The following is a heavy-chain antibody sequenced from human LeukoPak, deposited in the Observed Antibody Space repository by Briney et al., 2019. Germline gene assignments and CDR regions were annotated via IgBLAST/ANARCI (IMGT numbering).Heavy chain of an antibody. J-gene: IGHJ4*02. CDR2: INPNSGGT. CDR1: GYTFIGNW. CDR3: ARVRYRLAETYIDY. D-gene: IGHD3-16*01. V-gene: IGHV1-2*02. Sequence: ASVKVSCKASGYTFIGNWIHWVRQAPGEGLEWMGWINPNSGGTNYAPKFQGRVTMTRDTSITTAYMELKRLRSDDTAVYYCARVRYRLAETYIDYWGQGTLVTVSS.